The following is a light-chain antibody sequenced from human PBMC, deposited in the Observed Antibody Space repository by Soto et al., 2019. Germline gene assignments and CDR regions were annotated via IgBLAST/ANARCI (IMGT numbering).Light chain of an antibody. CDR3: QQSYSTRVT. Sequence: DIQMTQSPSSIAASVGDGVTNTCRASQSISSYLNWYQQKPGKAPKLLIYAASSLQSGVPSRFSGSGSGTDFTLTISILQPEDFATYYCQQSYSTRVTFGGGTKVEIK. V-gene: IGKV1-39*01. CDR2: AAS. J-gene: IGKJ4*01. CDR1: QSISSY.